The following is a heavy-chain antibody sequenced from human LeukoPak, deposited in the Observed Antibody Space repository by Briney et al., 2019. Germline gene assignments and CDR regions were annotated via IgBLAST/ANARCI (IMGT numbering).Heavy chain of an antibody. J-gene: IGHJ3*02. CDR1: GYTFTNYH. Sequence: ASVKVSCKASGYTFTNYHMHWVRQAPGQGLEWMGMINPSGGNTGYEQKFQGRVTMTRDTFTSTVYMELSSLRSEDTAVYYCARLYYGGNGDDAFDIWGQGTMVTVSS. CDR2: INPSGGNT. D-gene: IGHD4-23*01. V-gene: IGHV1-46*01. CDR3: ARLYYGGNGDDAFDI.